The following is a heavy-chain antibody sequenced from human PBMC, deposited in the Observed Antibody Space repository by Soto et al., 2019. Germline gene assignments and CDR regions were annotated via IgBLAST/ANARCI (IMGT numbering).Heavy chain of an antibody. Sequence: SETLSLTCSVSGGSISIEGHYLIWIRQYPGKGLEWIGYIYYSGLTDYNPSLKSRVTISRQTSKQQFSLRLNSLTAADTAVYYCARSVAYELYVFDIWGQGTMVTFSS. CDR3: ARSVAYELYVFDI. J-gene: IGHJ3*02. D-gene: IGHD1-26*01. CDR2: IYYSGLT. CDR1: GGSISIEGHY. V-gene: IGHV4-31*03.